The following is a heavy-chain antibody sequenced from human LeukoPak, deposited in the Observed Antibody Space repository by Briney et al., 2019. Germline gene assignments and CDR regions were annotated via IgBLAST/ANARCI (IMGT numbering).Heavy chain of an antibody. CDR1: GGSISSYY. V-gene: IGHV4-59*01. D-gene: IGHD6-19*01. CDR3: AEGVAGFDY. J-gene: IGHJ4*02. Sequence: MASETLSLTCTVSGGSISSYYWSWIRQPPGKGLEWIGYIYYSGSTNYNPSLKSRVTISVDTSKNQFSLKLGSVTAADTAVYYCAEGVAGFDYWGQGTLVTVSS. CDR2: IYYSGST.